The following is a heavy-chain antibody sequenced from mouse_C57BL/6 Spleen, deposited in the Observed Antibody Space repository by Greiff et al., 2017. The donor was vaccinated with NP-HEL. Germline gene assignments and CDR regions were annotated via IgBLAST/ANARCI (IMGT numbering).Heavy chain of an antibody. D-gene: IGHD1-1*02. J-gene: IGHJ2*01. V-gene: IGHV1-81*01. CDR1: GYTFTSYG. CDR2: VYPRSGNT. Sequence: QVQLQQSGAELARPGASVKLSCKASGYTFTSYGISWVKQRTGQGLEWIGEVYPRSGNTYYNEKVKGKATLTADKSSSTAYMELRSLTSEDSAVYFCARWGGYYLDYWGQGTTLTVSS. CDR3: ARWGGYYLDY.